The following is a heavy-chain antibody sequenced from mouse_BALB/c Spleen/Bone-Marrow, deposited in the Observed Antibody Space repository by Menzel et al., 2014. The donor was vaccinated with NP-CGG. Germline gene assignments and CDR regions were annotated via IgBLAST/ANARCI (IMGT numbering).Heavy chain of an antibody. D-gene: IGHD2-4*01. CDR2: INPYNGDT. Sequence: VQLQQSGPELVKPGASVKISCKASGYSFTGYFMNWVMQSHGKSLEWIGRINPYNGDTFYNQKFKGKATLTVDKSSSTAHMELRSLASEDDAVDYCSRAGDYGGFDYWGPGTPVTVSA. J-gene: IGHJ3*01. V-gene: IGHV1-20*02. CDR1: GYSFTGYF. CDR3: SRAGDYGGFDY.